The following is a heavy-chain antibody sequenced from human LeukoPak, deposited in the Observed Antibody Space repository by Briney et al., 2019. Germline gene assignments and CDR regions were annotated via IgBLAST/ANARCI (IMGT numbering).Heavy chain of an antibody. CDR1: GFTFGIYG. J-gene: IGHJ4*02. Sequence: GGSLRLSCAASGFTFGIYGMNWVRQAPGKGLEWVSAITGSGDNTYYAASVKGRFTISRDNSKDTLYLQMNSLRAEDTAVYYCARGTWDLDYWGQGTLVTVSS. CDR2: ITGSGDNT. CDR3: ARGTWDLDY. V-gene: IGHV3-23*01. D-gene: IGHD1-26*01.